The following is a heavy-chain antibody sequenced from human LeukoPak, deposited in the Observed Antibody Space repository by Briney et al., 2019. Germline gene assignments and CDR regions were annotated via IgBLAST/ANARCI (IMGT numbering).Heavy chain of an antibody. J-gene: IGHJ6*02. V-gene: IGHV3-33*01. Sequence: GGSLRLSCAASGFTFSSYGMHWVRQAPGKGLEWVAVIWYDGSNKYYADFVKGRFTISRDNSKNTLYLQMNSLRAEDTAVYYCARDDIVVVPAGLDYYYYGMDVWGQGTTVTVSS. D-gene: IGHD2-2*01. CDR2: IWYDGSNK. CDR1: GFTFSSYG. CDR3: ARDDIVVVPAGLDYYYYGMDV.